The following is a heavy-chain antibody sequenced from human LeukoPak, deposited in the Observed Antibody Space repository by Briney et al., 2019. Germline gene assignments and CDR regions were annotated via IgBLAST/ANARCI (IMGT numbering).Heavy chain of an antibody. CDR1: GYNFTAYG. CDR3: SRACCSDWCIFDF. V-gene: IGHV1-18*04. D-gene: IGHD6-19*01. CDR2: ISAHNGNT. J-gene: IGHJ4*02. Sequence: ASVKVSCKASGYNFTAYGITWVRQAPGQGLEWIGWISAHNGNTNYAQNLQGRVTMTTDTTTTTAYMELRSLRSDDTAVYYCSRACCSDWCIFDFWGQGTLVTVSS.